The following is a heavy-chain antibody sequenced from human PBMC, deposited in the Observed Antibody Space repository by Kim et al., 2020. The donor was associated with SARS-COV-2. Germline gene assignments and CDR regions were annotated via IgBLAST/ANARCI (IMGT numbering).Heavy chain of an antibody. CDR3: AKDRGSITMIVVPKGAFDY. D-gene: IGHD3-22*01. CDR1: GFTFSSYA. V-gene: IGHV3-23*01. CDR2: ISGSGGST. Sequence: GVSLRLSCAASGFTFSSYAMSWVRQAPGKGLEWVSAISGSGGSTYYADSVKGRFTISRDNSKNTLYLQMNSLRAEDTAVYYCAKDRGSITMIVVPKGAFDYWGQGTLVTVSS. J-gene: IGHJ4*02.